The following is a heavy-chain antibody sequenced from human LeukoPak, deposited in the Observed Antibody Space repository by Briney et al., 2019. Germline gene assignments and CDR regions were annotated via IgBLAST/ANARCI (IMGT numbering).Heavy chain of an antibody. Sequence: PGGSLRLSCAASGFTFSSYAMSWVRQAPGKGLEWVSAISGSGGSTYYADSVKGRFTISRDNSKNTLYLQMNSLRAEDTAVYYCAKCIGGSCYGSADYWGQGTLVTVSS. CDR2: ISGSGGST. CDR1: GFTFSSYA. J-gene: IGHJ4*02. CDR3: AKCIGGSCYGSADY. V-gene: IGHV3-23*01. D-gene: IGHD2-15*01.